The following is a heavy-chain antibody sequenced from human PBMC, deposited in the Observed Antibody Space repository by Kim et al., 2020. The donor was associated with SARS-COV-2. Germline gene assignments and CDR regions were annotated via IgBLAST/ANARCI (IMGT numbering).Heavy chain of an antibody. V-gene: IGHV3-9*01. D-gene: IGHD6-19*01. J-gene: IGHJ6*01. CDR3: AKDILPYSGGWAYYYYCRDV. CDR2: ISCNSSNI. Sequence: GGSLRLSCAASGFTFGDYAMHWVRQAPGKGLEWVSGISCNSSNIDYADSVKGRFTISRDNAKNSLYLQMNSLRAEDTAMYYCAKDILPYSGGWAYYYYCRDVWGEGGTVALSP. CDR1: GFTFGDYA.